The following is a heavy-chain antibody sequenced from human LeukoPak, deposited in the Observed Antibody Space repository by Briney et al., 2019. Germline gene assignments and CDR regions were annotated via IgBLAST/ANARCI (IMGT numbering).Heavy chain of an antibody. Sequence: PSETLSLTCTVSGGSISSSSYYWGWIRQPPGKGLEWIGSIYYSGSTYYNPSLKSRVTISVDTSKNQFSLKLSSVTAADTAVYYCARVVWGSKGTYWYFDLWGRGTLVTVSS. CDR1: GGSISSSSYY. J-gene: IGHJ2*01. CDR3: ARVVWGSKGTYWYFDL. V-gene: IGHV4-39*07. CDR2: IYYSGST. D-gene: IGHD7-27*01.